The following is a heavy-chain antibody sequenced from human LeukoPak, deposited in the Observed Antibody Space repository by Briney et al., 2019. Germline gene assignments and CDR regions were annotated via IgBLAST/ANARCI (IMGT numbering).Heavy chain of an antibody. CDR1: GGTFSSYA. V-gene: IGHV1-69*04. Sequence: SVKVSRKASGGTFSSYAISWVRQAPGQGLEWMGRIIPILGIANYAQKFQGRVTITADKSTSTAYMELSSLRSEDTAVYYCARDLGYYYDSSGYLAFDIWGQGTMVTVSS. J-gene: IGHJ3*02. D-gene: IGHD3-22*01. CDR2: IIPILGIA. CDR3: ARDLGYYYDSSGYLAFDI.